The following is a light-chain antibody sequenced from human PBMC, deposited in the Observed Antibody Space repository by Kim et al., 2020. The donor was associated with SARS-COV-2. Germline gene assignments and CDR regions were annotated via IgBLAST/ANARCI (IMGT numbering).Light chain of an antibody. J-gene: IGKJ2*01. CDR3: HQYNDWPPGDT. CDR2: GAS. V-gene: IGKV3-15*01. CDR1: QSVSNN. Sequence: EIVMTQSPATLSVSPGERATLSCRASQSVSNNLAWYQHKPGQPPRLLIYGASTRATCVPARFSGSGSGTDFTLTVSSLQSEDFAVYYCHQYNDWPPGDTFGQGTKLEI.